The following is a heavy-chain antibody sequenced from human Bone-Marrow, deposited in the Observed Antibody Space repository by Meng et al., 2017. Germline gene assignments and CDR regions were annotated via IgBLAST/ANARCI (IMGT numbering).Heavy chain of an antibody. J-gene: IGHJ4*02. CDR2: INHSGST. CDR1: GGSFSGYY. Sequence: SQTLSLTCAVYGGSFSGYYWSWIRQPPGKVLEWIGEINHSGSTNYNPSLKSRVTISVDTSQNQFSLKLSSVTAADTAVYYCASSATVITGGHYFDYWGQGTLVTVSS. CDR3: ASSATVITGGHYFDY. V-gene: IGHV4-34*01. D-gene: IGHD4-23*01.